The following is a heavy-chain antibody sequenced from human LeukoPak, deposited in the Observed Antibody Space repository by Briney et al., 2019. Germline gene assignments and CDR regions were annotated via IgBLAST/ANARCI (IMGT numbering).Heavy chain of an antibody. V-gene: IGHV1-8*01. CDR1: GCTFTSYD. D-gene: IGHD3-3*01. CDR2: MNPNSGNT. CDR3: ARSPLEWLSRDDY. Sequence: ASVKVSCKASGCTFTSYDINWVRQATGQGLEWMGWMNPNSGNTGYAQKFQGRVTMTRNTSISTAYMELSSLRSEDTAVYYCARSPLEWLSRDDYWGQGTLVTVSS. J-gene: IGHJ4*02.